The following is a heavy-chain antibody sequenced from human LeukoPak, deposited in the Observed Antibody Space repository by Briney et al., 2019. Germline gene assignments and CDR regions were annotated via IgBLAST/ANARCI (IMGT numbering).Heavy chain of an antibody. CDR1: GFSFSSYE. CDR3: ARDPDNGSGYPHPYFDY. Sequence: TGGSLRLSCAASGFSFSSYEMNWVRQAPGKGLEWVSYISSSGSSRVYADSVKGRFTISRDNAKNSLYLQMSSLRAEDTAVYYCARDPDNGSGYPHPYFDYWGQGTLVTVSS. D-gene: IGHD3-22*01. CDR2: ISSSGSSR. V-gene: IGHV3-48*03. J-gene: IGHJ4*02.